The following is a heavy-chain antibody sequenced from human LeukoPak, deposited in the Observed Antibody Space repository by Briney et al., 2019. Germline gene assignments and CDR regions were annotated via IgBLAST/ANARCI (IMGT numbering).Heavy chain of an antibody. D-gene: IGHD6-13*01. CDR2: ISAYNGNT. CDR1: GYTFTSYG. Sequence: GASVKVSCKASGYTFTSYGISWVRQAPGQGLEWMGWISAYNGNTNYAQKLQGRVTMTTDTSTSTAYMELRSLRSEDTAVYYCARAPYSSSWYGGGYYYYYMDVWGKGTTVTVSS. J-gene: IGHJ6*03. CDR3: ARAPYSSSWYGGGYYYYYMDV. V-gene: IGHV1-18*01.